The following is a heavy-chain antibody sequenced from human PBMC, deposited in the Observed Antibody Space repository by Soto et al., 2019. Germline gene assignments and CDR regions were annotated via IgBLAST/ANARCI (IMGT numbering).Heavy chain of an antibody. CDR1: GFTFSSYA. D-gene: IGHD2-15*01. CDR3: AREACSGGSCYQQAFYYYYYGMDV. Sequence: GGSLRLSCAASGFTFSSYAMHWVRQAPGKGLEWVAVISYDGSNKYYADSVKGRFTISRDNSKNTLYLQMNSLRAEDTAVYYCAREACSGGSCYQQAFYYYYYGMDVWGQGTTVTVSS. CDR2: ISYDGSNK. J-gene: IGHJ6*02. V-gene: IGHV3-30-3*01.